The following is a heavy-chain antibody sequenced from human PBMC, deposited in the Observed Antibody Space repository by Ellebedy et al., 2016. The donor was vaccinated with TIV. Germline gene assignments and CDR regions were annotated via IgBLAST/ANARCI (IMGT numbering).Heavy chain of an antibody. J-gene: IGHJ4*02. Sequence: GGSLRLSXAASGFPFEIYAMQWVRQAPGKGLEWAAVISFEGNTNYADSVKGRFTISRDNAKNSLYLQMTSLRAEDTAIYYCARDQTYYDSGTYYDLNDNWGQGTLVSVSS. CDR1: GFPFEIYA. CDR2: ISFEGNT. CDR3: ARDQTYYDSGTYYDLNDN. V-gene: IGHV3-30*04. D-gene: IGHD3-10*01.